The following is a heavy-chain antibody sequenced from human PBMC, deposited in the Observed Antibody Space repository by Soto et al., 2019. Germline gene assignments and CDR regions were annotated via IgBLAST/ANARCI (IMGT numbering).Heavy chain of an antibody. CDR1: GFTFSSYW. CDR3: ARVPNTAMFDY. V-gene: IGHV3-74*01. D-gene: IGHD5-18*01. Sequence: PGGSLRLSCAASGFTFSSYWMHWVRQAPGKGLVWVSRINSDGSSTSYADSVKGRFTIPRDNAKNTLCLQMNSLRAEDTAVYYCARVPNTAMFDYWGQGTLVTVSS. CDR2: INSDGSST. J-gene: IGHJ4*02.